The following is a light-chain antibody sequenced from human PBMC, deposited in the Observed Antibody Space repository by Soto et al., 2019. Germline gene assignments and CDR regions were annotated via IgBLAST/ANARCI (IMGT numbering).Light chain of an antibody. CDR3: QSYDSSLSAHYV. V-gene: IGLV1-40*01. CDR2: GNS. J-gene: IGLJ1*01. Sequence: QSALTQPPSVSGAPGQRVTIPCTGSSSNIGATYDVQWYQQLPGTAPKLLIYGNSNRPSGVPDRFSGSKSGTSASLAITGLQADDEADYYCQSYDSSLSAHYVFGTGTKVTVL. CDR1: SSNIGATYD.